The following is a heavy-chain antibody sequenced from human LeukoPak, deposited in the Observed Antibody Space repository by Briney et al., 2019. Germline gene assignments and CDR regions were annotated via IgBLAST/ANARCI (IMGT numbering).Heavy chain of an antibody. CDR3: ARGRYLDWLAYGMDV. J-gene: IGHJ6*04. CDR2: INPNSGGT. D-gene: IGHD3-9*01. CDR1: GYTFTGYY. V-gene: IGHV1-2*04. Sequence: GASVKVSCKASGYTFTGYYMHWVRQAPGQGLEWMGWINPNSGGTNYAQKFQGWVTMTRDTSISTAYMELSRLRSDDTAVYYCARGRYLDWLAYGMDVWGKGTTVTVSS.